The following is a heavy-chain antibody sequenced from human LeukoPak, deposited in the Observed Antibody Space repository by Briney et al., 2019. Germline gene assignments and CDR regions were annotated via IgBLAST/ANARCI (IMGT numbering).Heavy chain of an antibody. V-gene: IGHV3-66*01. Sequence: GGSLRLSCAASGFTVSTNYMSWVRQAPGKGLEWVSVIYSGDNTYYADSVKGRFTISRDISKNTLYLQMNSLRAEDTAVYYCGVVDSSGWYRHDYWGQGTLVTVSS. CDR2: IYSGDNT. CDR3: GVVDSSGWYRHDY. D-gene: IGHD6-19*01. CDR1: GFTVSTNY. J-gene: IGHJ4*02.